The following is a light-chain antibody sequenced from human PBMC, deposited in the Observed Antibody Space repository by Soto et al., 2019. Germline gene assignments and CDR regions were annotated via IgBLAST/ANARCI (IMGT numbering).Light chain of an antibody. J-gene: IGLJ1*01. Sequence: QSALTQPASVSGSPGQSITISCTGTSSDTGAYNYVSWYQQYPGRAPKLMIYEVNNRPSGVSNRFSGSKSGNTASLTISGLQAEDEADYYCGSFTTSSTYVVGAGTKVTVL. CDR1: SSDTGAYNY. CDR3: GSFTTSSTYV. CDR2: EVN. V-gene: IGLV2-14*01.